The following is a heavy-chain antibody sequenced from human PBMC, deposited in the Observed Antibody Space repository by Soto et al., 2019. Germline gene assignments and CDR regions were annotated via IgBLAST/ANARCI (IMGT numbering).Heavy chain of an antibody. V-gene: IGHV3-74*01. J-gene: IGHJ6*02. CDR3: ARGYCSSTSCEYDDARDG. CDR2: INNGGGHI. CDR1: GFTFSSYW. D-gene: IGHD2-2*01. Sequence: EVQLVESGGDFVQPGGSLRLSCAASGFTFSSYWLYWVRQAPGQGLGWVSRINNGGGHITYADAVKGRFTISRDNAKNTLYLQMTSLTAEDPAVYYCARGYCSSTSCEYDDARDGWGQGATVTVS.